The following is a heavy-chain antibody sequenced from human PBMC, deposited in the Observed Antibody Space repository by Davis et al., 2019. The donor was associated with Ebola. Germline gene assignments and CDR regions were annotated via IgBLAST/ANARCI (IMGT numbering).Heavy chain of an antibody. CDR1: GFTFSTYV. CDR2: ISYDGSSK. Sequence: GGSLRLSCAASGFTFSTYVMYWVRQAPGKGLEWVAVISYDGSSKYYVDSVRGRFTISRDNSKNMLYLQMNSLRAEDTAVYYCARDPTYSNYYYGMDVWGKGTTVTVSS. CDR3: ARDPTYSNYYYGMDV. V-gene: IGHV3-30-3*01. D-gene: IGHD4-11*01. J-gene: IGHJ6*04.